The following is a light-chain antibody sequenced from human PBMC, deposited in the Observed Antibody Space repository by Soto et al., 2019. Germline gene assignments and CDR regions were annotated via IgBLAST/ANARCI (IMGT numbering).Light chain of an antibody. J-gene: IGLJ2*01. CDR2: DVT. Sequence: QSALTQPRSVSGSPGQSVTISCTGTSSDIGDSNYVSWYQQHPGKAPKLLIYDVTRRPSGVPDRFSGSKSGNTASLTISGLQAEDEADYFCCSYAGSYTLVFGGGTKLT. CDR3: CSYAGSYTLV. V-gene: IGLV2-11*01. CDR1: SSDIGDSNY.